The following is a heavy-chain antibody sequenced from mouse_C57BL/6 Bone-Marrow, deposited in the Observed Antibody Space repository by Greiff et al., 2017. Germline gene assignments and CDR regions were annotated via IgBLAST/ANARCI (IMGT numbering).Heavy chain of an antibody. V-gene: IGHV5-6*01. D-gene: IGHD1-1*01. CDR1: GFTFSSYG. CDR3: ARLRLLRFAY. Sequence: EVQGVESGGDLVKPGGSLKLSCAASGFTFSSYGMSWVRKTPDKRLEWVATISSGGSYTYYPDSVKGRFTISRDNAKNTLYLQMSSLKSEDTAMYYCARLRLLRFAYWGQGTLVTVSA. CDR2: ISSGGSYT. J-gene: IGHJ3*01.